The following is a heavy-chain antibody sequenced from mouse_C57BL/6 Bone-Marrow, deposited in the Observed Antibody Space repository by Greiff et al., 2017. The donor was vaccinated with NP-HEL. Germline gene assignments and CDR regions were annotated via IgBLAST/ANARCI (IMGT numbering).Heavy chain of an antibody. CDR1: GYTFTDYE. CDR3: TREELLLLFAY. CDR2: IDPETGGT. D-gene: IGHD2-10*01. Sequence: QVQLQQSGAELVRPGASVTLSCKASGYTFTDYEMHWVKQTPVHGLEWIGAIDPETGGTAYNQKFKGKAILTADKSSSTAYMELRSLTSEDSAVYYCTREELLLLFAYWGQGTLFTVSA. V-gene: IGHV1-15*01. J-gene: IGHJ3*01.